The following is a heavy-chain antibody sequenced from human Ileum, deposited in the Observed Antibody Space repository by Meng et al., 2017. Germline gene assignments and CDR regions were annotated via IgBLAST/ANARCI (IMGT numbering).Heavy chain of an antibody. D-gene: IGHD2/OR15-2a*01. CDR1: GDSISSSNW. Sequence: GQLQGSGPGLVGPSGTLSLTCVVSGDSISSSNWWNWVRQPPGKGLEWIGEIFHTGSTNYNPSLKSRVTISADKSKNQFSLNLSSVTAADTAVYYCATNKNKKIDYWGQGTLVTVPS. V-gene: IGHV4-4*02. CDR3: ATNKNKKIDY. CDR2: IFHTGST. J-gene: IGHJ4*02.